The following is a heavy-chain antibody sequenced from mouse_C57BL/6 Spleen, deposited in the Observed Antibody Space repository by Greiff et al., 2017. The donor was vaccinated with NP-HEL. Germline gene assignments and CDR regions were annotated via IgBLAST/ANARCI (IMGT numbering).Heavy chain of an antibody. D-gene: IGHD2-1*01. CDR3: ASSYVSRNYDYAMDY. V-gene: IGHV7-3*01. J-gene: IGHJ4*01. CDR2: IRNKANGYTT. CDR1: GFTFTDYY. Sequence: EVQGVESGGGLVQPGGSLSLSCAASGFTFTDYYMSWVRQPPGKALEWLGFIRNKANGYTTEYSASVKGRFTISRDNSQSILYLQMNALSAEDSATYYCASSYVSRNYDYAMDYWGQGTSVTVSS.